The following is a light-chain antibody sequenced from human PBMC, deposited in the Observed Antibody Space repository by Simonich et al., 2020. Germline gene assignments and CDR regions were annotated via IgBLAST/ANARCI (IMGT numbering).Light chain of an antibody. Sequence: QSALTQPASVSGSPGQSITISCTGTSSDVGSYNLVSWYQQHPGKAPKHMIYEGSKRPSGVSNRFSGSKSGNTASLTISGLQAEDEADYYCSSYTSSSTHVVFGGGTKLTVL. V-gene: IGLV2-14*02. J-gene: IGLJ2*01. CDR3: SSYTSSSTHVV. CDR1: SSDVGSYNL. CDR2: EGS.